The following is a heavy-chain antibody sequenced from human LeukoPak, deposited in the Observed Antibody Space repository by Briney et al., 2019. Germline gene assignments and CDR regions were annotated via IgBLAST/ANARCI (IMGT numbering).Heavy chain of an antibody. Sequence: ASVKVSCKASGGTFISYAISWVRQAPGQGLEWMGGIIPIFGTANYAQKFQGRVTITADESTSTAYMELSSLRSEDTAVYYCARDLRGYSYVDYWGQGTLVTVSS. V-gene: IGHV1-69*13. CDR2: IIPIFGTA. J-gene: IGHJ4*02. D-gene: IGHD5-18*01. CDR1: GGTFISYA. CDR3: ARDLRGYSYVDY.